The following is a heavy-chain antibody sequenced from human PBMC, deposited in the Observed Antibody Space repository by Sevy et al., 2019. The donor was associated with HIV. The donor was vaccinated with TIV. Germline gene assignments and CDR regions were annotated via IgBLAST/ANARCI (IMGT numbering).Heavy chain of an antibody. CDR1: DFTFSSNW. CDR3: ARLIVGAVDY. V-gene: IGHV3-7*01. CDR2: IKQDGSEK. D-gene: IGHD1-26*01. J-gene: IGHJ4*02. Sequence: GGSLRLSCAASDFTFSSNWMGWVRQAPGKGLEWVANIKQDGSEKYYVDSLKGRFTISRDNAKNSLYLQMNSLRAADTAVYYSARLIVGAVDYWGQGTLVTVSS.